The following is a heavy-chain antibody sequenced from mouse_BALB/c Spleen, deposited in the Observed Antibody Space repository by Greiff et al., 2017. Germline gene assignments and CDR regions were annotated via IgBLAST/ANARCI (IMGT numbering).Heavy chain of an antibody. J-gene: IGHJ4*01. CDR1: GFTFSSYA. D-gene: IGHD2-3*01. CDR2: ISSGGST. V-gene: IGHV5-6-5*01. Sequence: EVQLVESGGGLVKPGGSLKLSCAASGFTFSSYAMSWVRQTPEKRLEWVASISSGGSTYYPDSVKGRFTISRDNARNILYLQMSSLRSEDTAMYYCARWVDGYGAMDYWGQGTSVTVSS. CDR3: ARWVDGYGAMDY.